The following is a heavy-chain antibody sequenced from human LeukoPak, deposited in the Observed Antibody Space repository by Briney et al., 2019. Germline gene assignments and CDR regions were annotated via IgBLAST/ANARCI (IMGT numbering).Heavy chain of an antibody. V-gene: IGHV3-66*01. Sequence: GGSLRLSCAASGFTFDDYAMHWVRQAPGNGLEWVSVIYSGGSTYYADSVKGRFTISRDNSKNTLYLQMNSLRAEDTAVYYCARDPNWDRSSPHVDYWGQGTLVTVSS. CDR3: ARDPNWDRSSPHVDY. CDR1: GFTFDDYA. D-gene: IGHD6-6*01. CDR2: IYSGGST. J-gene: IGHJ4*02.